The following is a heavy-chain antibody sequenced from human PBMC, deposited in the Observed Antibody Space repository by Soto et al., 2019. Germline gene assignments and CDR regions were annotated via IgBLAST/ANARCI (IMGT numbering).Heavy chain of an antibody. D-gene: IGHD3-16*02. CDR1: GFTFSSYS. J-gene: IGHJ4*02. V-gene: IGHV3-21*01. CDR2: ISSSSSYI. Sequence: GSLRLSCAASGFTFSSYSMNWVRQAPGKGLEWVSSISSSSSYIYYADSVKDRFTISRDNAKNSLYLQMNSLRAEDTAVYYCARDLLNYDYIWGSYRPNDYWGQGTLVTVSS. CDR3: ARDLLNYDYIWGSYRPNDY.